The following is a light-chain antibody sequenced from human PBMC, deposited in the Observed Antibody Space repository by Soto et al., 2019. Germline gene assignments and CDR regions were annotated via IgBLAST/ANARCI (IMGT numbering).Light chain of an antibody. V-gene: IGLV1-44*01. J-gene: IGLJ2*01. CDR2: NTN. CDR1: SYNIGTNT. CDR3: AAWDGSLDVVL. Sequence: QSVLTQPHSASGTPGQRVTISCSGSSYNIGTNTVNWYQQFPGSAPQLLLYNTNQRPSGVPGRFSGSKSGTSASLAISGLQSEDEGDYYCAAWDGSLDVVLLGGGTKLTVL.